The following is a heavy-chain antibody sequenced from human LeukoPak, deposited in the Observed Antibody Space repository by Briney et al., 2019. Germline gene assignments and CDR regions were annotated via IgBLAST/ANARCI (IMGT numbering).Heavy chain of an antibody. CDR2: INRSGST. CDR3: ARGGDCFDY. J-gene: IGHJ4*02. Sequence: SETLSLTCAVYGVSFSGYYWSWIRQPPGKGLEWIGEINRSGSTNYTPSLKSRVTISVDTSKNQFSLKLSSVTAADTAVYYCARGGDCFDYWGQETLVTVSS. D-gene: IGHD2-21*01. V-gene: IGHV4-34*01. CDR1: GVSFSGYY.